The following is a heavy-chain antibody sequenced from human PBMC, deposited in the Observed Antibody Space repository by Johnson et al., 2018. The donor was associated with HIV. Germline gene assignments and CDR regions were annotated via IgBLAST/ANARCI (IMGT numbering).Heavy chain of an antibody. V-gene: IGHV3-30*03. CDR3: ATHYYDSINAFDI. CDR2: ISYDGTIK. Sequence: QVQLVESGGGVVRPGGSLRLSCAASGFTFDDYGMTWVRQAPGKGLEWVAVISYDGTIKYYADSAKGRFTLSRDNSKHTLYLQMNSLRAEDTALYYCATHYYDSINAFDIWGLGTLVTVSS. D-gene: IGHD3-22*01. CDR1: GFTFDDYG. J-gene: IGHJ3*02.